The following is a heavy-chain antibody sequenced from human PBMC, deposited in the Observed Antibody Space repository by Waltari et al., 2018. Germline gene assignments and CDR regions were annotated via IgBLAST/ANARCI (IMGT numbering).Heavy chain of an antibody. CDR2: VYYTGKT. CDR1: GDSMRTTNYY. D-gene: IGHD6-25*01. CDR3: TKSGNSYTNSNFFDP. V-gene: IGHV4-39*02. J-gene: IGHJ5*02. Sequence: QVQESGPGLVKTSETLSLTCTVSGDSMRTTNYYWAWVSQSPERGLEWLGSVYYTGKTWYNPSLDSRVSLSVDSSKSLFSLRLRSLTAADTAVYFCTKSGNSYTNSNFFDPWGQGLLVTVSS.